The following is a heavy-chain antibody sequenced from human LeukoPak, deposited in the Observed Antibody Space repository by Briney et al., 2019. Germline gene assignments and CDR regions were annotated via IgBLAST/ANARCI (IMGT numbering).Heavy chain of an antibody. V-gene: IGHV1-69*02. J-gene: IGHJ4*02. CDR1: GYTFTGYY. CDR2: IISILGIA. D-gene: IGHD2-21*02. Sequence: ASVKVSCKASGYTFTGYYMHWVRQAPGQGLEWMGRIISILGIANYAQKFQGRVTITADKSTSTAYMELSSLRSEDTAVYYCARRGPPEYCGGDCYSFDYWGQGTLVTVSS. CDR3: ARRGPPEYCGGDCYSFDY.